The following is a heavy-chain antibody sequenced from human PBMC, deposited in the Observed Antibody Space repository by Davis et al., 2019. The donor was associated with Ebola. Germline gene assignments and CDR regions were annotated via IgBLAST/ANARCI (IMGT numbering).Heavy chain of an antibody. CDR2: INAGNGNT. J-gene: IGHJ5*02. D-gene: IGHD4-23*01. V-gene: IGHV1-3*01. CDR1: GYTFTSYA. Sequence: ASVKVSCKASGYTFTSYAMHWVRQAPGQRLEWMGWINAGNGNTKYSQKFQGRVTITRDTSASTAYMELSSLRSEDTAVYYCARVQFSDGGNSQWYNWFDPWGQGTLVTVSS. CDR3: ARVQFSDGGNSQWYNWFDP.